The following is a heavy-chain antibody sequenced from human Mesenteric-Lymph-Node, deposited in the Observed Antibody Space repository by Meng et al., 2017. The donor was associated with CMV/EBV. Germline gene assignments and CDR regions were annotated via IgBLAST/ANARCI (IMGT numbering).Heavy chain of an antibody. J-gene: IGHJ4*02. V-gene: IGHV1-18*01. CDR1: FTSYG. CDR3: ARDQRYCSSTSCYIPHRFDY. Sequence: FTSYGISWVRQAPGQGLEWMGWISGYNGNTNYAQKLQARVTMTTDTSTSTAYMELRSLRSDDTAVYYCARDQRYCSSTSCYIPHRFDYWGQGTLVTVSS. CDR2: ISGYNGNT. D-gene: IGHD2-2*02.